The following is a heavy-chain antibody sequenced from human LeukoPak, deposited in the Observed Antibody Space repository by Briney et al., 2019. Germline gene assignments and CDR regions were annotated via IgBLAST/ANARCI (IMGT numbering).Heavy chain of an antibody. V-gene: IGHV3-74*01. CDR1: GFTFSSHW. J-gene: IGHJ4*02. D-gene: IGHD5-24*01. CDR2: IHDDGTTT. Sequence: GGSLRLSCAASGFTFSSHWMHWVRQAPGKGLVWVSRIHDDGTTTNYADSVKGRFTISRDNAKNTLYLQMNSLRVEDTAVYYCARDWVYKIDYWGRGTLVTVSS. CDR3: ARDWVYKIDY.